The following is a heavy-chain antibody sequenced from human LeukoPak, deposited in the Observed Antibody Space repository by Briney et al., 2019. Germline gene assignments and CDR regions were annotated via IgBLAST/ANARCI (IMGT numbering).Heavy chain of an antibody. CDR3: ARDYKWELLLAFDI. Sequence: PGASVKVSCKASGFTFTSSAMQWVRQAPGQGLEWMGWINPNSGGTNYAQKFQGRVTMTRDTSISTAYMELSRLRSDDTAVYYCARDYKWELLLAFDIWGQGTMVTVSS. CDR2: INPNSGGT. D-gene: IGHD1-26*01. CDR1: GFTFTSSA. V-gene: IGHV1-2*02. J-gene: IGHJ3*02.